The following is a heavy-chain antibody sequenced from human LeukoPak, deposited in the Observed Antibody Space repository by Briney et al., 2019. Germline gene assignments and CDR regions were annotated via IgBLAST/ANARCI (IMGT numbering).Heavy chain of an antibody. V-gene: IGHV3-30*03. CDR2: ISDDGRSK. Sequence: GGSLRLSRAASGLTVSNHDMSWFRQAPGKGLEGVGVISDDGRSKDYADSVKGRFTISRDNSKDTLYLQMNSLRSDDTAVYYCARDSEARIAALTFDYWGQGTLVTVSS. CDR3: ARDSEARIAALTFDY. CDR1: GLTVSNHD. D-gene: IGHD6-6*01. J-gene: IGHJ4*02.